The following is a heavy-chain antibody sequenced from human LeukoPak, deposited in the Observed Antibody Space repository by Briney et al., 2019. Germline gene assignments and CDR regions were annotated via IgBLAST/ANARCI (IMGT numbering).Heavy chain of an antibody. D-gene: IGHD1-1*01. CDR1: GFTFSSYA. CDR2: IKQDGSEK. J-gene: IGHJ5*02. CDR3: ARDQLWFGP. Sequence: GGSLRLSCAASGFTFSSYAMSWVRQAPGKGLEWVANIKQDGSEKYYVDSVKGRFTISRDNAKNSLYLQMNSLRAEDTAVYYCARDQLWFGPWGQGTLVTVSS. V-gene: IGHV3-7*03.